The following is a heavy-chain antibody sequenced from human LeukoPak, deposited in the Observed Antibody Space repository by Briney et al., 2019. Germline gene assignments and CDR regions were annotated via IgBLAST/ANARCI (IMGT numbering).Heavy chain of an antibody. J-gene: IGHJ4*02. CDR3: AKEKGYIVATIKD. Sequence: GGSLRLSCAASGFTFSSYAMSWVRQAPGKGLEWVSAVSGSGGSTYYADSVKGRFTVSRDNSKNTLYLQMNSLRAEDTAVYYCAKEKGYIVATIKDWGQGTLVTVSS. CDR1: GFTFSSYA. V-gene: IGHV3-23*01. D-gene: IGHD5-12*01. CDR2: VSGSGGST.